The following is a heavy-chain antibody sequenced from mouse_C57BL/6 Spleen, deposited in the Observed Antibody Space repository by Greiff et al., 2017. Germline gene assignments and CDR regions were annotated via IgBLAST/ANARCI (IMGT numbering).Heavy chain of an antibody. J-gene: IGHJ2*01. CDR3: TRSNDYRDFDY. Sequence: EVKLVESGTVLARPGASVKMSCKTSGYTFTSYWMHWVKQRPGQGLEWIGALYPGNSDTSYNQQFKGKAKLTAVTSASTAYMELSSLTNEDAAVYYCTRSNDYRDFDYWGQGTTLPGSS. D-gene: IGHD2-14*01. CDR1: GYTFTSYW. CDR2: LYPGNSDT. V-gene: IGHV1-5*01.